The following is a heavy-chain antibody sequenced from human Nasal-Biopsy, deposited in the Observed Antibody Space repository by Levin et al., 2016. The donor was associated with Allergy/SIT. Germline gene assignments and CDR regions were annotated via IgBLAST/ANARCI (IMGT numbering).Heavy chain of an antibody. V-gene: IGHV4-59*01. CDR3: ARDQPIKRDHVAGSPKGTFDI. D-gene: IGHD3-16*01. CDR2: MYYSGGT. CDR1: GGSMSDYY. Sequence: SETLSLTCAVSGGSMSDYYWSWIRQPPGKGLEWIGYMYYSGGTNSNPSLKSRVTISLDIFKNQFSLTLSSVTAADTAVYYCARDQPIKRDHVAGSPKGTFDIWGQGAMVSVSS. J-gene: IGHJ3*02.